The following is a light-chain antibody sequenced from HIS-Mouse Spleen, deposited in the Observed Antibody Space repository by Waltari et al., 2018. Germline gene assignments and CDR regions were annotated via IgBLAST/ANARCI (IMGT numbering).Light chain of an antibody. CDR1: SRDVGSYNL. CDR2: EGS. V-gene: IGLV2-23*01. Sequence: QSALTQPASVSGSPGQSITIPCPGPSRDVGSYNLVPWYQQHPGKAPKLMIYEGSKRPSGVSNRFSGSKSGNTASLTISGLQAEDEADYYCCSYAGSSPYVVFGGGTKLTVL. CDR3: CSYAGSSPYVV. J-gene: IGLJ2*01.